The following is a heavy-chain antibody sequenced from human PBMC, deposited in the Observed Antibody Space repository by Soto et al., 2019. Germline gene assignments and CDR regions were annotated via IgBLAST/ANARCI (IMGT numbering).Heavy chain of an antibody. CDR3: ARVPDY. Sequence: QLQLQESGPGLVKPSQTLSLTCAVSGGSISSGGYSWSWIRQPPGKGLEWIGYMYHSGSTYYNPSLKNRVTISIDRSKSQFPRKLSSVTAADTAVYYSARVPDYWGQGILVTVSS. CDR2: MYHSGST. D-gene: IGHD2-2*01. V-gene: IGHV4-30-2*01. J-gene: IGHJ4*02. CDR1: GGSISSGGYS.